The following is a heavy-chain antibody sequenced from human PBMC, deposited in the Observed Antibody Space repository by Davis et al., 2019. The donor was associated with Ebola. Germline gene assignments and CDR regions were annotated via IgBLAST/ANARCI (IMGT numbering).Heavy chain of an antibody. J-gene: IGHJ6*02. CDR1: EFVFRNYV. CDR3: VKHYYGMDV. CDR2: LGTSAGT. D-gene: IGHD3-10*01. Sequence: GESLKISCAASEFVFRNYVMSWVRQAPGKGLEWVSTLGTSAGTYYADSVKGRFTISRDNAKNTLYLQMNSLRAEDTAVYFCVKHYYGMDVWGQGTTVTVSS. V-gene: IGHV3-23*01.